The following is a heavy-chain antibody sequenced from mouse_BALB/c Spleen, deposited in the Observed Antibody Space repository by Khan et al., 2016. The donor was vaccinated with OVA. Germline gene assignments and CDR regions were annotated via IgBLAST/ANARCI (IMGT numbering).Heavy chain of an antibody. CDR2: INPSTGYT. Sequence: VQLQQSGAELAKPGASVKMSCKASGYTFTSYWMHCVKQRHGQGLEWIGYINPSTGYTEYNQRVKDKATLTADKSSSTAYMKLSSLTSEESAVYYCANHGSSSAWLTYWGQGTLVTVSA. V-gene: IGHV1-7*01. CDR1: GYTFTSYW. CDR3: ANHGSSSAWLTY. J-gene: IGHJ3*01. D-gene: IGHD1-1*01.